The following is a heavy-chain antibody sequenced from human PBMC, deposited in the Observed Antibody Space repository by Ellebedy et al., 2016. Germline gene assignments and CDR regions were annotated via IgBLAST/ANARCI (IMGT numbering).Heavy chain of an antibody. D-gene: IGHD1-26*01. CDR2: INHSGST. J-gene: IGHJ4*02. V-gene: IGHV4-34*01. Sequence: SETLSLTXAVYGGSFSGYYWSWIRQPPGKGLEWIGEINHSGSTNYNPSLKSRVTISVDTSKNQFSLKLSSVTAADTAVYYCASTGSQRYLETRTLSGIGYWGQGTLVTVSS. CDR3: ASTGSQRYLETRTLSGIGY. CDR1: GGSFSGYY.